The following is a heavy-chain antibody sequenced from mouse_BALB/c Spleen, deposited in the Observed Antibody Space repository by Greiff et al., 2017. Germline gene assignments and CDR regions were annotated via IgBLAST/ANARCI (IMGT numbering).Heavy chain of an antibody. V-gene: IGHV3-8*02. CDR2: ISYSGST. D-gene: IGHD1-2*01. CDR1: GDSITSGY. CDR3: ARYSYSFGAMDY. J-gene: IGHJ4*01. Sequence: EVQLVESGPSLVKPSQTLSLTCSVTGDSITSGYWNWIRKFPGNKLEYMGYISYSGSTYYNPSLKSRISITRDTSKNQYYLQLNSVTTEDTATYYCARYSYSFGAMDYWGQGTSVTVSS.